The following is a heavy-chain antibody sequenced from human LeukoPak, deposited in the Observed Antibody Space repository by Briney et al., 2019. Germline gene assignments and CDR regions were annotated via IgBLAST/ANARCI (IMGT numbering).Heavy chain of an antibody. CDR3: AKRPPGYCSGGSCYSWFDP. V-gene: IGHV3-23*01. D-gene: IGHD2-15*01. Sequence: GGSLRLSCAASGFTFSSYAMSWVRQAPGKGLEWVSGISGTGGSIYYADSVKGRFTISRDNSKNTLYLQMNSLGAEDTAVYHCAKRPPGYCSGGSCYSWFDPWGQGTLVTVSS. J-gene: IGHJ5*02. CDR2: ISGTGGSI. CDR1: GFTFSSYA.